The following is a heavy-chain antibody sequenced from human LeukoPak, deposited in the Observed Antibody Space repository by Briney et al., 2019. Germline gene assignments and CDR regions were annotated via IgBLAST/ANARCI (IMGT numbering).Heavy chain of an antibody. CDR3: ARDLIAVAGKSGGLDY. CDR1: GDSVSSNSAA. CDR2: TYYRSKWYN. V-gene: IGHV6-1*01. J-gene: IGHJ4*02. Sequence: SQTLSLTCAISGDSVSSNSAAWNWIRQSPSRGLEWLGRTYYRSKWYNDYAVSVKSRITIDPDTSKNQFSLQLNSVTPEDTAVYYCARDLIAVAGKSGGLDYWGQGTLVTVSS. D-gene: IGHD6-19*01.